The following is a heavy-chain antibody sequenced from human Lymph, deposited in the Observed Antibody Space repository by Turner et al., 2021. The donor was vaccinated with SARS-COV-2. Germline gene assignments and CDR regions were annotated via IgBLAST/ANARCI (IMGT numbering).Heavy chain of an antibody. CDR2: INPNSGGT. V-gene: IGHV1-2*02. Sequence: QAHLVQSGAEVKKPVASVQVSCKASRYPFTGYYLHWARQAPGQGLEWMGWINPNSGGTNNPQKFEGRVTMTRDTSISRAYMELSRLRSDGTAVYYCARSRDLPSMIQGVDPFDYWGQGTLVTVSS. CDR3: ARSRDLPSMIQGVDPFDY. D-gene: IGHD3-10*01. CDR1: RYPFTGYY. J-gene: IGHJ4*02.